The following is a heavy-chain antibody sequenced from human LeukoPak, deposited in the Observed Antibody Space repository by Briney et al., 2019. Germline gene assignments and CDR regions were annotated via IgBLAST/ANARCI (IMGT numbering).Heavy chain of an antibody. CDR1: GFTFSSYA. Sequence: GGSLRLSCAAPGFTFSSYAMSWVRQAPGKGLEWVSAISGSGGSTYYADSVKGRFTISRDNSKNTLYLQMNSLRAEDTAVYYCAKLSSFVYFQHWGQGTLVTVSS. CDR2: ISGSGGST. V-gene: IGHV3-23*01. J-gene: IGHJ1*01. D-gene: IGHD6-13*01. CDR3: AKLSSFVYFQH.